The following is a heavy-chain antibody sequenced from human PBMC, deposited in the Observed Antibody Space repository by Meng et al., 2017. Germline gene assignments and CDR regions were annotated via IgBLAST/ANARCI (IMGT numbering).Heavy chain of an antibody. V-gene: IGHV1-2*06. CDR3: ASELNTYGSGSYAY. J-gene: IGHJ4*02. CDR2: INPNSGGT. D-gene: IGHD3-10*01. CDR1: GYTFTGYY. Sequence: QAQLVQSGAELQKPGASVKVSFKASGYTFTGYYMHWVRQAPGQGLEWMGRINPNSGGTNYAQKFQGRVTMTRDTSISTAYMELSRLRSDDTAVYYCASELNTYGSGSYAYWGQGTLVTVSS.